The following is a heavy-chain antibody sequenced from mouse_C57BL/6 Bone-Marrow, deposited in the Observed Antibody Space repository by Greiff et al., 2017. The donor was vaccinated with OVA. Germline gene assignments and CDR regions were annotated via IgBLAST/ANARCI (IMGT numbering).Heavy chain of an antibody. CDR1: GYTFTSYW. V-gene: IGHV1-5*01. CDR3: TLLRVGFAY. CDR2: IYPGNSDT. D-gene: IGHD1-1*01. Sequence: DVQLQESGTVLARPGASVKMSCKTSGYTFTSYWMHWVKQRPGQGLEWIGAIYPGNSDTSYNQKFKGKVKLTAVTSASTAYMELSSLTNGDSAVYYCTLLRVGFAYWGQGTLVTVSA. J-gene: IGHJ3*01.